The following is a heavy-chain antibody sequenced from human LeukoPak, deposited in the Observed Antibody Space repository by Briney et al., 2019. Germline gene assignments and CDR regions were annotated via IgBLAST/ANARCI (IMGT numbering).Heavy chain of an antibody. CDR3: ARGTVAVTGYYYYYYMDV. Sequence: PSETLSLTCAVYGGSFGGYYWSWIRQPPGKGLEWIGEINHSGSTNYNPSLKSRVTISVDTSKNQFSLKLSSVTAADTAVYYCARGTVAVTGYYYYYYMDVWGKGTTVTVSS. CDR2: INHSGST. J-gene: IGHJ6*03. D-gene: IGHD6-19*01. CDR1: GGSFGGYY. V-gene: IGHV4-34*01.